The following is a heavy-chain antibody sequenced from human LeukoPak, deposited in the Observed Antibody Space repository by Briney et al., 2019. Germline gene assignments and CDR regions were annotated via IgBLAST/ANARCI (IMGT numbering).Heavy chain of an antibody. J-gene: IGHJ4*02. D-gene: IGHD4-11*01. V-gene: IGHV1-2*02. CDR1: GYTLTDYY. CDR3: ARAHMTTVTLGDY. CDR2: INPNRGVT. Sequence: ASVKVSCKASGYTLTDYYIHWVRQAPGQGLEWMGWINPNRGVTNYAQKFQGRVTLTRDTPISTAYMEVSRLRSDDTAVYYCARAHMTTVTLGDYWGQGSLVTVSS.